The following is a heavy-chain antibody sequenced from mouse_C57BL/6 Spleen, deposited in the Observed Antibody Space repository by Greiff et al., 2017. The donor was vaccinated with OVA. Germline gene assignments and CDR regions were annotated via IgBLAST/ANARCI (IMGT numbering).Heavy chain of an antibody. J-gene: IGHJ2*01. V-gene: IGHV1-55*01. CDR1: GYTFTSYW. CDR2: IYPGSGST. D-gene: IGHD1-1*01. Sequence: QVQLQQPGAELLKPGASVKMSCKASGYTFTSYWITWVKQRPGQGLEWIGDIYPGSGSTNYNEKFKSKATLTVDTSSSTAYMQLSSLTSEDSAVYYCARCYYGSSHPFDYWGQGTTLTVSS. CDR3: ARCYYGSSHPFDY.